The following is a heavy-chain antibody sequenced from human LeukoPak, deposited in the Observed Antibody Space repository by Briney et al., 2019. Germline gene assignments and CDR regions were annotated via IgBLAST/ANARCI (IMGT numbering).Heavy chain of an antibody. J-gene: IGHJ5*02. CDR1: GYRFTNYW. Sequence: GESLKISCKGSGYRFTNYWIGWVRQMPGKGLEWMGIIYPGDSETRYSPSFQGQVTISADKSISTAYLQWSSLKASDTAMYYCARLRGEAPFWFHPWGQGTLVTVSS. CDR3: ARLRGEAPFWFHP. D-gene: IGHD3-10*01. CDR2: IYPGDSET. V-gene: IGHV5-51*01.